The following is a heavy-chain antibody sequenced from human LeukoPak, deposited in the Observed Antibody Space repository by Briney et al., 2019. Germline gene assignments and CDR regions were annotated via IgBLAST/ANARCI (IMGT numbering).Heavy chain of an antibody. Sequence: ASVKVSCKASGYTFTSYGISWVRQAPGQGLEWMGWISAYNGNTNYAQKLQGRVTRTTDTSTSTAYMELRSLRSDDTAVYYCAREGGRTTGTTLLLVYWGQGTLVTVSS. CDR1: GYTFTSYG. V-gene: IGHV1-18*01. J-gene: IGHJ4*02. D-gene: IGHD1-1*01. CDR2: ISAYNGNT. CDR3: AREGGRTTGTTLLLVY.